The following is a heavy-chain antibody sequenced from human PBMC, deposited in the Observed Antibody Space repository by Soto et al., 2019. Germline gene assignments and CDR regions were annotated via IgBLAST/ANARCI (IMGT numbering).Heavy chain of an antibody. D-gene: IGHD5-12*01. CDR1: GGTFNNYP. CDR2: SIPIFGTA. CDR3: ARGRGYSGDDHYYYFDMDV. V-gene: IGHV1-69*13. Sequence: SVKVSCKASGGTFNNYPITWVRQAPGEGLEWMGGSIPIFGTANYAQKFQGRVTISVGESTSTAYMELSSLRSEDTAVYYCARGRGYSGDDHYYYFDMDVWGQGTTVTVSS. J-gene: IGHJ6*02.